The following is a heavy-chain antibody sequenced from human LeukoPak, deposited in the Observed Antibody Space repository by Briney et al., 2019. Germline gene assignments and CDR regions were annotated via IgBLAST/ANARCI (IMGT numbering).Heavy chain of an antibody. V-gene: IGHV3-20*04. D-gene: IGHD6-6*01. CDR3: TTDSSSGLGAFDI. J-gene: IGHJ3*02. Sequence: GGSLRLSCAASGFTFDDYGMSWVRQAPGKGLEWVSGINWNGGSTGYADSVKGRFTISRDNAKNTLYLQMNSLKTEDTAVYYCTTDSSSGLGAFDIWGQGTMVTVSS. CDR1: GFTFDDYG. CDR2: INWNGGST.